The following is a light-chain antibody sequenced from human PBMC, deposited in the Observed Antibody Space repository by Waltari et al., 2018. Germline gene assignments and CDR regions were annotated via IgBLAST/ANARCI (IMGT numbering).Light chain of an antibody. Sequence: DIQVTQSPSTLSASVGEKVTITCRASQSVSSWLVWYQQSPGKAPKVLIYKASGLESGVPSRFSGSGSGTEFTLTISSLQPDYFATYYCQQYDNYPWTFGQGTKVEIK. CDR3: QQYDNYPWT. CDR1: QSVSSW. V-gene: IGKV1-5*03. J-gene: IGKJ1*01. CDR2: KAS.